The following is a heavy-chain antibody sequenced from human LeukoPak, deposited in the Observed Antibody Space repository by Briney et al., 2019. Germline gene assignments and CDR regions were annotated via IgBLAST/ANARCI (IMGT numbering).Heavy chain of an antibody. D-gene: IGHD2-15*01. V-gene: IGHV4-59*08. J-gene: IGHJ5*02. CDR3: ARYWWSGAAPGSWFDP. CDR1: GGSMSSYY. CDR2: INYSENT. Sequence: PSETLSLTCTVSGGSMSSYYWYWIPEPPGQGQESIVYINYSENTNYNPSLKSQVTISIDTSNNQYPLKLSSVTAADTAVYYCARYWWSGAAPGSWFDPWGQGNLVTVSS.